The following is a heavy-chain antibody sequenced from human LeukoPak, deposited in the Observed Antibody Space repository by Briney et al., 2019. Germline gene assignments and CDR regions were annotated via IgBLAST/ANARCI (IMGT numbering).Heavy chain of an antibody. CDR1: GFTVSTSY. V-gene: IGHV3-53*01. CDR3: ARRYFYGSGRYGIDV. J-gene: IGHJ6*02. CDR2: IYGGGST. Sequence: GGSLRLSCAASGFTVSTSYINWVRQAPGEGLEWVSVIYGGGSTYYADSVKGRFTISRDNSKNTLYLQMNSLRAEDTAVYYCARRYFYGSGRYGIDVWGQGTTVTVSS. D-gene: IGHD3-10*01.